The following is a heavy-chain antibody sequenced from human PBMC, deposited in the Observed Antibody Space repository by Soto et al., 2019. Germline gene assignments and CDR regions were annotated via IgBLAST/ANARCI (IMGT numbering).Heavy chain of an antibody. V-gene: IGHV4-4*02. J-gene: IGHJ6*02. D-gene: IGHD3-16*02. CDR2: IYHSGST. CDR3: ARMCMITFGGVIVMLGSLKGGYYYGMDV. CDR1: GGSISSSNW. Sequence: SETLSLTCAVSGGSISSSNWWSWVRQPPGKGLEWIGEIYHSGSTDYNPSLKSRVTISVDKSKNQFSQKLSSVTAADTAVYSSARMCMITFGGVIVMLGSLKGGYYYGMDVWRQGTTVTVS.